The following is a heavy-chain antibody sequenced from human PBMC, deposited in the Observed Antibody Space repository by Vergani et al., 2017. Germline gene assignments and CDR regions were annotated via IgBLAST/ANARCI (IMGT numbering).Heavy chain of an antibody. J-gene: IGHJ4*02. V-gene: IGHV3-74*01. CDR1: GFTFSTYW. Sequence: EVQMVESGGGLVKPGGSLRLSCVASGFTFSTYWMHWVRQAPGKGLVWVSRINSDGSTTNYADSVKGRFTISRDNAKNALYLQMNSLRAEDTAVYYCGRSSGWPEYLGQGTLVTVSS. D-gene: IGHD6-19*01. CDR2: INSDGSTT. CDR3: GRSSGWPEY.